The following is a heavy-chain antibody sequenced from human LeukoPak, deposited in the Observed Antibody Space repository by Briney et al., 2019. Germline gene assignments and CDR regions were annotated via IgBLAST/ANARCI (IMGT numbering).Heavy chain of an antibody. Sequence: GGSLRLSCVASGFTLRSYVMNWVRQTPGKGLEWVSSISGSGDSTFYADSVKGRFTISRDNAKNSLYLQMNSLRDEDTALYYCAKGKYYDYPHAFDIWGQGTMVTVSS. CDR1: GFTLRSYV. D-gene: IGHD3-16*01. CDR2: ISGSGDST. V-gene: IGHV3-23*01. CDR3: AKGKYYDYPHAFDI. J-gene: IGHJ3*02.